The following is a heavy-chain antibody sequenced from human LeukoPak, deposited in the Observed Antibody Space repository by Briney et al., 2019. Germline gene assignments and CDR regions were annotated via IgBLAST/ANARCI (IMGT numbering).Heavy chain of an antibody. V-gene: IGHV3-33*06. Sequence: TGGSLRLSCAPSGFTFSSYGIHWVRQAPGKGLEWVAVIWFDGSNKYYADSVKGRFTISRDNSKNTLYLQMNSLRAEDTAVYYCAKADSSGYSYYFDYWGQGTLVTVSS. D-gene: IGHD3-22*01. CDR1: GFTFSSYG. J-gene: IGHJ4*02. CDR3: AKADSSGYSYYFDY. CDR2: IWFDGSNK.